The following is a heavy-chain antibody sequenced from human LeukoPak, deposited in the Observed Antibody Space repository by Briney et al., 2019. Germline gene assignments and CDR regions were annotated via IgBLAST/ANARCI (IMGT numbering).Heavy chain of an antibody. V-gene: IGHV4-30-2*01. Sequence: SETLSLTCTVSGGSISSGGYYWSWIRQPPGKGLEWIGYIYHSGSTYYNPSLKSRVTISVDTSKNQFSLKLSSVTAADTAVYYCARDFSVGKVEAAAGKGGFDPWGQGTLVTVSS. CDR2: IYHSGST. CDR1: GGSISSGGYY. D-gene: IGHD6-13*01. J-gene: IGHJ5*02. CDR3: ARDFSVGKVEAAAGKGGFDP.